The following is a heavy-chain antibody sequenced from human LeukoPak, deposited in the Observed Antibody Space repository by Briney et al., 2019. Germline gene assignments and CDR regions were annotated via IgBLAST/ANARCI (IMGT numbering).Heavy chain of an antibody. Sequence: PSETLSLTCTVFGGSISSYYWSWIRQPPGKGLEWIGYIYYSGSTNYNPSLKSRVTISVDTSKNQFSLKLSSVTAADTAVYYCARARNWGPAFDIWGQGTMVTVSS. D-gene: IGHD7-27*01. CDR1: GGSISSYY. CDR3: ARARNWGPAFDI. CDR2: IYYSGST. V-gene: IGHV4-59*01. J-gene: IGHJ3*02.